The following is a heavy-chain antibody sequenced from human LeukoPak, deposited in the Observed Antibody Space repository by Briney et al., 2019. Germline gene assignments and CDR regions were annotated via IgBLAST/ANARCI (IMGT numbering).Heavy chain of an antibody. V-gene: IGHV3-74*01. D-gene: IGHD3-3*01. CDR1: GLTYTNYW. CDR3: ATIFDY. Sequence: PGGSLRLSCAASGLTYTNYWMHWVRQVPGKGLVWVSRIDIDGSGTSYADSVKGRFTISRDNAKNTLYLQMNSLRAEDTAVYYCATIFDYWGQGILVTASS. J-gene: IGHJ4*02. CDR2: IDIDGSGT.